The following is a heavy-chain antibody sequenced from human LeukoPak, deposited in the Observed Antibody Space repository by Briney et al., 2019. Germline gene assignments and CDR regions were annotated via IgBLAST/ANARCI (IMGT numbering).Heavy chain of an antibody. D-gene: IGHD2-15*01. Sequence: GGSLRLSCATSGFTFNYAWMSWVRQAPGKGLEWVGRIKSKTDGGTTDYAAPVKGRFTTSRDDSKNTLCLQMNSLKTEDTAVYYCITDIGGGSRAIDYWGQGTLVTVSP. CDR1: GFTFNYAW. J-gene: IGHJ4*02. V-gene: IGHV3-15*01. CDR3: ITDIGGGSRAIDY. CDR2: IKSKTDGGTT.